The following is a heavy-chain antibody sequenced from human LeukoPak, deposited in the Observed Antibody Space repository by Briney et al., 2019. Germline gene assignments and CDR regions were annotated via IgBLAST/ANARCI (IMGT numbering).Heavy chain of an antibody. CDR3: AREVIIGSSGYYYCYFDY. Sequence: SETLSLTCTVSGGSISSGGYYWSWIRQHPGKGLEWIRYIYYSGSTYYNPSLKSRVTISVDTSKNQFSLKLSSVTAADTAVYYCAREVIIGSSGYYYCYFDYWGQGTLVTVSS. CDR1: GGSISSGGYY. CDR2: IYYSGST. J-gene: IGHJ4*02. D-gene: IGHD3-22*01. V-gene: IGHV4-31*03.